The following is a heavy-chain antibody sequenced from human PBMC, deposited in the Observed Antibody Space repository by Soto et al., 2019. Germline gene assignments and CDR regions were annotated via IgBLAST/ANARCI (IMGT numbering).Heavy chain of an antibody. Sequence: QITLKESGPTLVKPTQPLTLTCTFSGFSLSTSGVGVGWIRQPPGKALEWLPLIYWNDDKPYSPSLKSRPTITQDTSKNQVVLTMTNMDPVDTATYYCARTGYRSNRSHFDYWGQGTLVTVSS. CDR1: GFSLSTSGVG. CDR2: IYWNDDK. V-gene: IGHV2-5*01. D-gene: IGHD6-13*01. CDR3: ARTGYRSNRSHFDY. J-gene: IGHJ4*02.